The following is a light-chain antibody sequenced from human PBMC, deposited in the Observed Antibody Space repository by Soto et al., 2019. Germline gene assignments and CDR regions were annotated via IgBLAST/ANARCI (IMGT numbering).Light chain of an antibody. CDR2: ENN. Sequence: QSVLTQPPSVSAAPGQKVTISCSGSNSNIGNNYVAWYQQLPGTAPKLLIYENNKRPSGIPDRFSGSKSGTSATLGITGLQTGDEADYYCGTRDSSLLVVVFGGGTKLTVL. J-gene: IGLJ2*01. V-gene: IGLV1-51*02. CDR3: GTRDSSLLVVV. CDR1: NSNIGNNY.